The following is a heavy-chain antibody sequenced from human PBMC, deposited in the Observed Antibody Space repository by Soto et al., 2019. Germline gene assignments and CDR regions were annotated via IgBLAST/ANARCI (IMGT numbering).Heavy chain of an antibody. D-gene: IGHD5-18*01. V-gene: IGHV3-74*01. J-gene: IGHJ6*02. CDR3: ARGSEYRYGYHYYGIDV. CDR2: INSDGGTT. CDR1: RFMFSSYW. Sequence: GGSLRLSCAASRFMFSSYWMHWVRQAPGKGLVWVSRINSDGGTTTYADSVKGRITISRDNAKKTLYLQMNSLRAEDTAVYYCARGSEYRYGYHYYGIDVWGQGATVTVSS.